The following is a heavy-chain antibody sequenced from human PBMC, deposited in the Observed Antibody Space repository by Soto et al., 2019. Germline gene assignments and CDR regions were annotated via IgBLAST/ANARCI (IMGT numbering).Heavy chain of an antibody. CDR1: GYTFTSYY. Sequence: ASVKVSCKASGYTFTSYYMHWVRQAPGQGLEWMGIINPSGGSTNYAQKFQGRVTMTRDTSTSTAYMELRSLRSDDTAVYYCARYWEDTVYGMDVWGQGTTVTVSS. CDR2: INPSGGST. CDR3: ARYWEDTVYGMDV. D-gene: IGHD5-18*01. J-gene: IGHJ6*02. V-gene: IGHV1-46*01.